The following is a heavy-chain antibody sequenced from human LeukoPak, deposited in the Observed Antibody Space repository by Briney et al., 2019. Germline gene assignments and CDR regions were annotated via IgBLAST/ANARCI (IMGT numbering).Heavy chain of an antibody. Sequence: SETLSLTCTVSGGSIRSGDYYWSWIRQPPGKGLECIGYIYYSGNAYYNPSLKSRFTISVDTSENQFSLKLSSVTAADTAVYYCARGRRGYNWTQVPFDYWGQGTLVTVSS. J-gene: IGHJ4*02. CDR1: GGSIRSGDYY. CDR2: IYYSGNA. CDR3: ARGRRGYNWTQVPFDY. V-gene: IGHV4-30-4*01. D-gene: IGHD1-20*01.